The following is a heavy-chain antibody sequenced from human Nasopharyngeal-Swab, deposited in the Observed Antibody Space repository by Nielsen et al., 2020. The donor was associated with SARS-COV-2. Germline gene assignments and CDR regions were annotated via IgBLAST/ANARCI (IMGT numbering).Heavy chain of an antibody. CDR2: INPNSGGT. V-gene: IGHV1-2*06. D-gene: IGHD6-6*01. Sequence: ASVKVSCKASGYSFTDYFMEWVRLAPGQGLEWMGRINPNSGGTNYAKKFQGRVTMTRDTSISTAYMELSRLRSDDTAVYYCAREEYSSSGDGGCHYWGQGTLVTVSS. CDR3: AREEYSSSGDGGCHY. J-gene: IGHJ4*02. CDR1: GYSFTDYF.